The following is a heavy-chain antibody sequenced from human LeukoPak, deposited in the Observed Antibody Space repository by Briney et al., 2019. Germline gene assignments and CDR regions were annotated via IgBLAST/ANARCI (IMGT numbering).Heavy chain of an antibody. CDR1: GFTFSSYA. CDR2: ISGSGGST. CDR3: AKHSGGSCYSSFDY. V-gene: IGHV3-23*01. J-gene: IGHJ4*02. Sequence: PGGSLRLSCAASGFTFSSYAMSWVRQAPGKGLEWVSTISGSGGSTYYADSVKGRFTISRDNSKNTLYLQMNSLRAEDTAVYYCAKHSGGSCYSSFDYWGQGTLVTVSS. D-gene: IGHD2-15*01.